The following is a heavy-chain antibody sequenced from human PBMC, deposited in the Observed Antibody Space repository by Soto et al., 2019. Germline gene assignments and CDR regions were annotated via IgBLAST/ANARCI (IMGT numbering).Heavy chain of an antibody. V-gene: IGHV3-23*01. D-gene: IGHD3-10*01. J-gene: IGHJ3*01. Sequence: PVVSLIRSCSSSGFTVSNHAIHWFRQAPGDGLEWVSGFAGDFINTRYADSVRGRLTISRDTSKNKLSLQMDSLRVEDTAIYYCVKEGRMEVGGLDLWGQRALVPVSS. CDR1: GFTVSNHA. CDR3: VKEGRMEVGGLDL. CDR2: FAGDFINT.